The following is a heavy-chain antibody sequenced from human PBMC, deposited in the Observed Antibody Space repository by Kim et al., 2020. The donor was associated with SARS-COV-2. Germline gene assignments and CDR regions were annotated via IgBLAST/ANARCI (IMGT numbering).Heavy chain of an antibody. CDR3: ARQFCSGGNCYPYFDY. J-gene: IGHJ4*02. D-gene: IGHD2-15*01. Sequence: SHKSRVTIEVDTCKNRFALKLSSVTAADTAVYYCARQFCSGGNCYPYFDYWGQGTLVTVSS. V-gene: IGHV4-59*08.